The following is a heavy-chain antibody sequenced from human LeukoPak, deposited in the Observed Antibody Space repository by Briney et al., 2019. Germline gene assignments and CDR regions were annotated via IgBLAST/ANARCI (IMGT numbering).Heavy chain of an antibody. D-gene: IGHD5-18*01. CDR1: GGSISGYF. J-gene: IGHJ4*02. CDR2: IYTSGRT. Sequence: SQTLSLTCTVSGGSISGYFWSWIRQPAGKGLELIGRIYTSGRTDYNPSLESRVTISVDSSKNQFSLQLFSVTAADTAVYYCARSSNGGYTYGYYFDFWGQGTLVTVSS. V-gene: IGHV4-4*07. CDR3: ARSSNGGYTYGYYFDF.